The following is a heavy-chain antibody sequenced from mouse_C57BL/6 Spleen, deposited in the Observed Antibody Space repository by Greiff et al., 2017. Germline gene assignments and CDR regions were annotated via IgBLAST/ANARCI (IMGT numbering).Heavy chain of an antibody. CDR1: GYTFTDYN. D-gene: IGHD2-3*01. CDR3: ARCAYDGYFEGFAY. CDR2: INPNNGGT. J-gene: IGHJ3*01. V-gene: IGHV1-18*01. Sequence: EVQLQQSGPELVKPGASVKIPCKASGYTFTDYNMDWVKQSHGKSLEWIGDINPNNGGTIYNQQFKGKATLPVDKSSSTAYMEHRHLTSEYTAVYYCARCAYDGYFEGFAYWGQGTLVTVSA.